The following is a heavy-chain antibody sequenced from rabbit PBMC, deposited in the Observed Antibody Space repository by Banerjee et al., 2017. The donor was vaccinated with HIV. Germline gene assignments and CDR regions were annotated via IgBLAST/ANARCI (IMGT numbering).Heavy chain of an antibody. CDR2: IYAGSSGST. D-gene: IGHD8-1*01. V-gene: IGHV1S40*01. Sequence: QSLEESGGDLVKPGASLTLTCTASGFSFSSSYYMCWVRQAPGKGLEWIACIYAGSSGSTYYASWAKGRFTISKTSSTTVTLQMTSLTAADTATYFCARMIAAGSSWPLTRLDLWGPGTLVTVS. CDR1: GFSFSSSYY. CDR3: ARMIAAGSSWPLTRLDL. J-gene: IGHJ3*01.